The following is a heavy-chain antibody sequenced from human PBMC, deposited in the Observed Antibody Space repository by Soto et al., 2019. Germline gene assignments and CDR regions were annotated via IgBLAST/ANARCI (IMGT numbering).Heavy chain of an antibody. D-gene: IGHD3-22*01. Sequence: ASVKVSCKASGYTFTSYYMHWVRQAPGQGLEWMGIINPSGGSTSYAQKFQGRVTMTRDTSTSTVYMELSSLRSEDTAVYYCARAYGDYDGYYYDSRGYYYFDYWGQGTLVTGSS. J-gene: IGHJ4*02. CDR1: GYTFTSYY. CDR2: INPSGGST. V-gene: IGHV1-46*01. CDR3: ARAYGDYDGYYYDSRGYYYFDY.